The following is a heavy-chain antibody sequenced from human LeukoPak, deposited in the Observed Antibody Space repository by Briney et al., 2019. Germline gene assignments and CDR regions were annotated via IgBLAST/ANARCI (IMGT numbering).Heavy chain of an antibody. V-gene: IGHV3-30-3*01. CDR3: AKGSACSSTSCYPFFDY. CDR1: GFTFSSYT. D-gene: IGHD2-2*01. Sequence: AGGSLRLSCAASGFTFSSYTMHWVRQAPGKGLEWVAIISHDGSNKYHVDSVKGRFTISRDDSKNTLYLQRNSLRAEDTAVYYCAKGSACSSTSCYPFFDYWGQGTLVTVSS. CDR2: ISHDGSNK. J-gene: IGHJ4*02.